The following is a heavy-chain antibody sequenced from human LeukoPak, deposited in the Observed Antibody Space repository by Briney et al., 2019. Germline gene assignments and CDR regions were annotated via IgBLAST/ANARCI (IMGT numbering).Heavy chain of an antibody. Sequence: ASVKVSCKASGYTFTAYYMHWVRQAPGQGPEWMGWINPNTGDTKCAQKFQGRVTMTRDTTISTAYLELSRLTSDDTAVYYCASYPRYVSTPPFDYWGQGTLVTVSS. D-gene: IGHD2-15*01. CDR2: INPNTGDT. CDR3: ASYPRYVSTPPFDY. V-gene: IGHV1-2*02. CDR1: GYTFTAYY. J-gene: IGHJ4*02.